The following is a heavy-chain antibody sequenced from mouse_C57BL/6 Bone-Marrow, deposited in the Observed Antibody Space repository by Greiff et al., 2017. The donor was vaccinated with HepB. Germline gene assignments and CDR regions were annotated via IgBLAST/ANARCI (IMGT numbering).Heavy chain of an antibody. J-gene: IGHJ2*01. CDR1: GYSITSGYY. CDR3: AREGLV. D-gene: IGHD2-2*01. Sequence: EVKLMESGPGLVKPSQSLSLTCSVTGYSITSGYYWNWIRQFPGNKLEWMGYISYDGSNNYNPSLKNRISITRDTSKNQFFLKLNSVTTEDTATYYCAREGLVGGQGTTLTVSS. CDR2: ISYDGSN. V-gene: IGHV3-6*01.